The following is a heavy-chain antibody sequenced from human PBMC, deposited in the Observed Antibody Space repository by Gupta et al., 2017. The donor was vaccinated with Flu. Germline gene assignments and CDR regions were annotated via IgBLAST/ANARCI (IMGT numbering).Heavy chain of an antibody. V-gene: IGHV3-33*01. D-gene: IGHD2-15*01. Sequence: QVQLVESGGGVVQPGRSLRLSCAASGFTFSSYGMHWVRQAPGQGLEWVAVIWYDGSNKYYADSVKGRFTISRDNSKNTLYLQMNSLRAEDTAVYYCARVSGYCSGGSCYSDWFDPWGQGTLVTVSS. CDR3: ARVSGYCSGGSCYSDWFDP. J-gene: IGHJ5*02. CDR2: IWYDGSNK. CDR1: GFTFSSYG.